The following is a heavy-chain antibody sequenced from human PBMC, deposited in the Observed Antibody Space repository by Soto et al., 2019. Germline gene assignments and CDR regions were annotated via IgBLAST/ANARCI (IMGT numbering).Heavy chain of an antibody. Sequence: GGSLRLSCAASGFTFSSYAMSWVRQAPGRGLEWVSAISGSGGSTYYADSVKGRFTISRDNSKNTLYLQMNSLRAEDTAVYYCAKGRGSYYYYGMDVWGQGTTVTVSS. CDR2: ISGSGGST. J-gene: IGHJ6*02. D-gene: IGHD1-26*01. V-gene: IGHV3-23*01. CDR3: AKGRGSYYYYGMDV. CDR1: GFTFSSYA.